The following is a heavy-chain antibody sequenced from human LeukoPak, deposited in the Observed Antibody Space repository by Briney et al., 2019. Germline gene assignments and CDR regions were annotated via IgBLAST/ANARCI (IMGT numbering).Heavy chain of an antibody. CDR3: VRDIKELKWFGELLAGGPSEYYAMDV. CDR2: IKQAGSEN. J-gene: IGHJ6*02. D-gene: IGHD3-10*01. CDR1: GLTFSNYW. Sequence: GSLRLSCAASGLTFSNYWMSWVRQAPRRGLEWVANIKQAGSENHYVDSVQGRFSIARENAKNSLYLEMNSLRGEDTAVYYCVRDIKELKWFGELLAGGPSEYYAMDVWGQGTTVTVSS. V-gene: IGHV3-7*01.